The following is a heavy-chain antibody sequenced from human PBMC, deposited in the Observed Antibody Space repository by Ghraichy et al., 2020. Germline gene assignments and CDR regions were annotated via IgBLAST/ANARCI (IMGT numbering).Heavy chain of an antibody. Sequence: SETLSLTCAVYGGSFSAYYWSWIRQPPGKGLEWIGEIKHGGSTNYNPSLKSRVTISVDTSKNQFSLKLRSVTAADAAVYYCARDPRGYGYGRPSRGGAFDIWGQGTMVTVSS. D-gene: IGHD5-18*01. J-gene: IGHJ3*02. V-gene: IGHV4-34*01. CDR2: IKHGGST. CDR3: ARDPRGYGYGRPSRGGAFDI. CDR1: GGSFSAYY.